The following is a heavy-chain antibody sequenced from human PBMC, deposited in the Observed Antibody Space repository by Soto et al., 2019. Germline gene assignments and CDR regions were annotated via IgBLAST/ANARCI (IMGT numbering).Heavy chain of an antibody. J-gene: IGHJ4*02. CDR1: GFTFSSYA. D-gene: IGHD3-16*02. CDR2: ISGSGGST. CDR3: AKDRPEYDYVWGSYRYGSDY. Sequence: EVQLLESGGGLVQPGGSLRLSCAASGFTFSSYAMSWVRQAPGKGLEWVSAISGSGGSTYYADSVKGRFTISRDNSKNTLYLQRNSLRAEDTAVYYCAKDRPEYDYVWGSYRYGSDYWGQGTLVTVSS. V-gene: IGHV3-23*01.